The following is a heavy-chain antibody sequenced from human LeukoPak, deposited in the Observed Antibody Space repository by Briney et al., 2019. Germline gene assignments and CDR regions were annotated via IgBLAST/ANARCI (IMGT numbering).Heavy chain of an antibody. J-gene: IGHJ4*02. CDR2: IIPIFGTA. CDR3: ARDKDIVVVPAASHFDY. D-gene: IGHD2-2*01. Sequence: SVKVSCKASGGTFSSYAISWVRQAPGQGLEWMGGIIPIFGTANYAQKFQGRVTITADESTSTAYMELSSLRSEDTAVYYCARDKDIVVVPAASHFDYWGQGTLVTVSS. CDR1: GGTFSSYA. V-gene: IGHV1-69*13.